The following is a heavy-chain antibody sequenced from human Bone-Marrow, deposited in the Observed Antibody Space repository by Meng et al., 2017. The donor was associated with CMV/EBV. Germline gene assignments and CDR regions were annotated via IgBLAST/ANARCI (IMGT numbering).Heavy chain of an antibody. CDR1: GFTFSDYY. CDR2: ISSSGSTI. CDR3: ARDPLASYLDY. V-gene: IGHV3-11*04. J-gene: IGHJ4*02. Sequence: GGSLRLSCAASGFTFSDYYMSWIRQAPGKGLEWVSYISSSGSTIYYADSVKGRFTISRDNAKNTLYLQMNSLRAEDTAVYYCARDPLASYLDYWGQGTLVTVSS.